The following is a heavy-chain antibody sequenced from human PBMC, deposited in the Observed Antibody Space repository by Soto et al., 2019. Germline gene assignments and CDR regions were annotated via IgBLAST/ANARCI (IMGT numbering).Heavy chain of an antibody. CDR3: ARQTWQWLVLDYYYGLAV. Sequence: PSETRSLTCTVSGGSISSSSYYWGWIRQPPGKGLEWIGCISYSGSTYSNPSLKSRVTISVDTSKNQFSLKVSSVTAADTAVYYCARQTWQWLVLDYYYGLAVWGQGTTVT. J-gene: IGHJ6*02. CDR2: ISYSGST. D-gene: IGHD6-19*01. V-gene: IGHV4-39*01. CDR1: GGSISSSSYY.